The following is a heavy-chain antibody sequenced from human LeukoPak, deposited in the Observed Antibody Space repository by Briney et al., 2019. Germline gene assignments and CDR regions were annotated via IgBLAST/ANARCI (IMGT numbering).Heavy chain of an antibody. J-gene: IGHJ4*02. CDR2: IHDSGST. Sequence: PSETLSLTCTVSGGSISNYYWSWIRQSPEKGLEWIGYIHDSGSTNYNPSLKSRVTISVDTSKNQFSLRLSSVTAADTAVYYCARLDAAAGRYLQFFYWGQGTLVTVSS. D-gene: IGHD5-24*01. CDR1: GGSISNYY. V-gene: IGHV4-59*08. CDR3: ARLDAAAGRYLQFFY.